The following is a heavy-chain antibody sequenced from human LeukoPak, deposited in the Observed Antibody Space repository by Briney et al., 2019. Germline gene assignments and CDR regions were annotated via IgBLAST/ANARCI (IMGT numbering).Heavy chain of an antibody. CDR3: ARVHSSGWYWGNDAFDI. V-gene: IGHV3-21*01. Sequence: PGGPLRLSCAASGFTFSSYSMNWVRQAPGKGLEWVSSISSSSSYIYYADSVKGRFTISRDNAKNSLYLQMNSLRAEDTAVYYCARVHSSGWYWGNDAFDIWGQGTMVTVSS. J-gene: IGHJ3*02. CDR2: ISSSSSYI. CDR1: GFTFSSYS. D-gene: IGHD6-19*01.